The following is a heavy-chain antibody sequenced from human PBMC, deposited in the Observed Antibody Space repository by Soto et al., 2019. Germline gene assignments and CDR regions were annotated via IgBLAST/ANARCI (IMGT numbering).Heavy chain of an antibody. CDR3: ATTIGYSYCSCGMDV. V-gene: IGHV1-18*01. D-gene: IGHD5-12*01. CDR1: GYTLTSYG. Sequence: QVQLVQSGAEATKPGASVKVSCKASGYTLTSYGISWVRQAPGQGLEWMGWISAYNGDTNYAQSLQGRVTMTTDTPTTTAYMELRRLRSDDAAVYYCATTIGYSYCSCGMDVWGQGTTVTVSS. J-gene: IGHJ6*02. CDR2: ISAYNGDT.